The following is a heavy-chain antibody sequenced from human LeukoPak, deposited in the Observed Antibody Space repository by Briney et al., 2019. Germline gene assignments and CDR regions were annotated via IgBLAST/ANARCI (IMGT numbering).Heavy chain of an antibody. D-gene: IGHD3-3*02. V-gene: IGHV4-39*01. J-gene: IGHJ5*02. Sequence: SETLSLTCTVSGGSISSSSYYWGWIRQPPGKGLEWIGSIYYSGSTYYNPSLKSRVTISVDTSKNQFSLKLSSVTAADTAVYYCARQHFRITEEVWFDPWGQGTLVTVSS. CDR1: GGSISSSSYY. CDR3: ARQHFRITEEVWFDP. CDR2: IYYSGST.